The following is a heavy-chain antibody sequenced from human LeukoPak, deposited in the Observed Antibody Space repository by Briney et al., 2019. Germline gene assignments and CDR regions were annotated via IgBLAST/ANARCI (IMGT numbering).Heavy chain of an antibody. CDR3: ARNGDYCLDY. J-gene: IGHJ4*02. CDR1: GGSISSGYW. Sequence: SGTLSLTCAVSGGSISSGYWWSWVRQPPGKGLEWIGEIDHSGSTSYTPSLKSRLTISVDVSKNQFSLKLSSVTAADTALYYCARNGDYCLDYWGQGTLVTVSS. CDR2: IDHSGST. D-gene: IGHD4-17*01. V-gene: IGHV4-4*02.